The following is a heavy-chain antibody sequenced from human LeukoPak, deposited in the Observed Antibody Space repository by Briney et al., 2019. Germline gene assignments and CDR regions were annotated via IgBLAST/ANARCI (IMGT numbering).Heavy chain of an antibody. J-gene: IGHJ3*02. Sequence: PGGSLGLSCAASGFTFSSYWMHWVRQAPGMGLLWVSRINSDGSSTSYADSVKGRFTISRDNAKNTLYLQMNSLRAEDTAVYYCAKDLFVGNQDGGQIWGQGTMVTVSS. CDR2: INSDGSST. D-gene: IGHD1-14*01. V-gene: IGHV3-74*01. CDR3: AKDLFVGNQDGGQI. CDR1: GFTFSSYW.